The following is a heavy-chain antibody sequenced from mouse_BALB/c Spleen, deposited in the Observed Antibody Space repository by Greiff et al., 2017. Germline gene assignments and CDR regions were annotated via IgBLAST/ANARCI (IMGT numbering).Heavy chain of an antibody. V-gene: IGHV1-12*01. D-gene: IGHD2-2*01. CDR1: GYTFTSYN. CDR2: IYPGNGDT. CDR3: ARSYGYWAWFAY. Sequence: QVQLQQSGAELVKPGASVKMSCKASGYTFTSYNMHWVKQTPGQGLEWIGAIYPGNGDTSYNQKFKGKATLTADKSSSTAYMQLSSLTSEDSAVYYCARSYGYWAWFAYWGQGTLVTVSA. J-gene: IGHJ3*01.